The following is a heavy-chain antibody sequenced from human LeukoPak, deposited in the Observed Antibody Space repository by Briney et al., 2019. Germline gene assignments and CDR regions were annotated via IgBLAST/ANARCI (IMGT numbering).Heavy chain of an antibody. CDR3: ARAIIVAGLKFFDP. J-gene: IGHJ5*02. V-gene: IGHV6-1*01. CDR2: TYYRSKWYN. CDR1: GDSVSSNTAA. Sequence: SQTLSLICAISGDSVSSNTAAWNWIRQSPSRGLEWLGRTYYRSKWYNDYAGSVKSRITIDPDTSKNQFSLQLNSVTPEDTAVYYCARAIIVAGLKFFDPWGQGTQVTVSS. D-gene: IGHD5-12*01.